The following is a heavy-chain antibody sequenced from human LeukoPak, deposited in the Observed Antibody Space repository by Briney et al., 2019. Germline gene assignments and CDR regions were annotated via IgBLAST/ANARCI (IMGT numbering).Heavy chain of an antibody. Sequence: SETLSLTCTVSGGSISSHDWTWIRQPAGKGLEWIGRIYISGSPNYNPSLKSRVTMSVDTSKNQFSLKLTSVTAADTAVYYCGREDVFTSWAKVDYWGQGTLVTVSS. V-gene: IGHV4-4*07. CDR2: IYISGSP. CDR3: GREDVFTSWAKVDY. D-gene: IGHD6-13*01. J-gene: IGHJ4*02. CDR1: GGSISSHD.